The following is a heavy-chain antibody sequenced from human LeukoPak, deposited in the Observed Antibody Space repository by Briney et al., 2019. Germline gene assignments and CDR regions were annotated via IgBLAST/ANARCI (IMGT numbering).Heavy chain of an antibody. CDR2: ISSSGSTI. Sequence: GGSLRLSCTTSGITFSNSWMSWVRQAPGKGLEWVSYISSSGSTIYYADSVKGRFTISRDNAKNSLYLQMNSLRAEDTAVYYCAELGITMIGGVWGKGTTVTISS. D-gene: IGHD3-10*02. CDR1: GITFSNSW. CDR3: AELGITMIGGV. V-gene: IGHV3-48*03. J-gene: IGHJ6*04.